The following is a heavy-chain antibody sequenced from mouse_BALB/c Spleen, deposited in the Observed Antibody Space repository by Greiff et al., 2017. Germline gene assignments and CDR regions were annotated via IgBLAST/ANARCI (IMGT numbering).Heavy chain of an antibody. Sequence: VQLKQSGAELVKPGASVKLSCTASGFNIKDTYMHWVKQRPEQGLEWIGRIDPANGNTKYDPKFQGKATITADTSSNTAYLQLSSLTSEDTAVYYCAAYGSSPWFAYWGQGTLVTVSA. D-gene: IGHD1-1*01. J-gene: IGHJ3*01. V-gene: IGHV14-3*02. CDR2: IDPANGNT. CDR1: GFNIKDTY. CDR3: AAYGSSPWFAY.